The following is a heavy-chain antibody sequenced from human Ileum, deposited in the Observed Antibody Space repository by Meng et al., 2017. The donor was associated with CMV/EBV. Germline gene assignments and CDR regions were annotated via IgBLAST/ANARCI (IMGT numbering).Heavy chain of an antibody. CDR2: ISNDGKIK. Sequence: GGPLRLPCEAPGFTLSDYAIHWVRQAPGKGLEWMTVISNDGKIKYYADSVKGRITISRDNSKRTVYLHMNTMSAEDTAVYYCARRVMDTGGFDVWGQGTMVTVSS. V-gene: IGHV3-30*04. D-gene: IGHD5-18*01. J-gene: IGHJ3*01. CDR3: ARRVMDTGGFDV. CDR1: GFTLSDYA.